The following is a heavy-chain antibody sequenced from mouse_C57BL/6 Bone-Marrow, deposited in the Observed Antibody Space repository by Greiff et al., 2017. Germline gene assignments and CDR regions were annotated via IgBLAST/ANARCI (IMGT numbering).Heavy chain of an antibody. V-gene: IGHV14-4*01. D-gene: IGHD1-1*01. CDR3: TARITTVVATDFYAMDD. Sequence: EVQLQQSGAELVRPGASVKLSCTASGFNIKDDYMHWVKQRPEQGLEWIGWIDPENGDTEYASKFQGKATITADTSSNTAYLQLSSLTSEDTAVYYCTARITTVVATDFYAMDDWGQGTSVTVSS. CDR2: IDPENGDT. CDR1: GFNIKDDY. J-gene: IGHJ4*01.